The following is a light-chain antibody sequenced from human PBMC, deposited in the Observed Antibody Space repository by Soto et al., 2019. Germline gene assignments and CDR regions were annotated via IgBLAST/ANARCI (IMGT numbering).Light chain of an antibody. CDR2: KAS. J-gene: IGKJ1*01. CDR3: QQYNSYSRT. CDR1: QSISSW. Sequence: DIPITQSPSALTASVGDRVPLTCRASQSISSWLAWYQQKPGKAPKLLIYKASSLESGVPSRFSGSGSGTEFTLTISSLQPDDFATYYCQQYNSYSRTFGQGSEV. V-gene: IGKV1-5*03.